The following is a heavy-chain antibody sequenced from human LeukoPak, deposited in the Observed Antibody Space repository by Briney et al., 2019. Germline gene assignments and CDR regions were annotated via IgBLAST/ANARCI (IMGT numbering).Heavy chain of an antibody. D-gene: IGHD6-19*01. V-gene: IGHV1-46*01. CDR2: INPSGGST. Sequence: GASVKVSCKASGYTFTGYYIHWVRQAPGQGLEWMGIINPSGGSTTYAQKFQGRVTMTRDTSTSTVYMELNSLRADDTAVYYCAKSSRYGTGWYGRIDYWGQGTLVTVS. CDR1: GYTFTGYY. CDR3: AKSSRYGTGWYGRIDY. J-gene: IGHJ4*02.